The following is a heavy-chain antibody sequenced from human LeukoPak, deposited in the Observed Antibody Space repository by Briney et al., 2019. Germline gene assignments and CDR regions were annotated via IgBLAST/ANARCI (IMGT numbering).Heavy chain of an antibody. J-gene: IGHJ3*02. CDR3: ARPSTYYYDSSGHGAFDI. CDR2: IYASGST. Sequence: SETLSLTCTVSGGSISSRSYYWSWIRQPAGKGLEWIGRIYASGSTNYNPSLKSRVTISVDTSKNQFSLKLSSVTAADTAVYYCARPSTYYYDSSGHGAFDIWGQGTMVTVSS. CDR1: GGSISSRSYY. D-gene: IGHD3-22*01. V-gene: IGHV4-61*02.